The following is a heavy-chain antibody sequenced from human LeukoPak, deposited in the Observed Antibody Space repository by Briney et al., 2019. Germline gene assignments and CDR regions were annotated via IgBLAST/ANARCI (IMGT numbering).Heavy chain of an antibody. CDR3: TSSDYTSSDY. D-gene: IGHD2-2*02. CDR2: IDPKSGVT. CDR1: GYTFTDYY. Sequence: ASVKLSCKVSGYTFTDYYMHWVRQAPGQGLEWMGWIDPKSGVTNYTQKFQGRVTMTRDTSIRTAYMELSRLTSDDSGVYSCTSSDYTSSDYWGQGTLVTVSS. V-gene: IGHV1-2*02. J-gene: IGHJ4*02.